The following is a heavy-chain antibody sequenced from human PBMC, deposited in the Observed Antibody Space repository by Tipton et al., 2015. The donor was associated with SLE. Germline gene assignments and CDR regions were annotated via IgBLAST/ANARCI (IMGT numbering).Heavy chain of an antibody. CDR3: ARLSVDSWELPLYFDY. D-gene: IGHD1-26*01. Sequence: SLRLSRAVSGGSISSSNWWIWVRQPPGKGLEWIGEIYHNGNTNYNPSLKSRLSISLDTSGNQFSLHLSSVTAADTAVYSCARLSVDSWELPLYFDYWGQGTLVTVSS. V-gene: IGHV4-4*01. CDR1: GGSISSSNW. J-gene: IGHJ4*02. CDR2: IYHNGNT.